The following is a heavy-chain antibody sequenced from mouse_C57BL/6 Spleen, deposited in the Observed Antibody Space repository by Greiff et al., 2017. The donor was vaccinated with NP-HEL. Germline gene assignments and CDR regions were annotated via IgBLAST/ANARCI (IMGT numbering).Heavy chain of an antibody. Sequence: QVQLQQPGAELVMPGASVKLSCKASGYTFTSYWMHWVKQRPGQGLEWIGEIDPSDSYTNYNQKIKGKSTLTVDKSSSTAYMQLSSLTSEDSAVYYCARGGYDGGFAYWGQGTLVTVSA. CDR1: GYTFTSYW. D-gene: IGHD2-2*01. J-gene: IGHJ3*01. CDR2: IDPSDSYT. CDR3: ARGGYDGGFAY. V-gene: IGHV1-69*01.